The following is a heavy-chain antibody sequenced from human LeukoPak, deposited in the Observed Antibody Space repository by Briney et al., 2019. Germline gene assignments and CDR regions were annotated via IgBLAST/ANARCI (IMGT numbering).Heavy chain of an antibody. CDR1: GFTFSSYG. D-gene: IGHD3-22*01. CDR3: ARVSRITMIVVVN. CDR2: INWNGGST. J-gene: IGHJ4*02. Sequence: GGSLRLSCAASGFTFSSYGMSWVRQAPGKGLEWVSGINWNGGSTGYADSVKGRFTISRDNAKNSLYLQMNSLRAEDTAVYYCARVSRITMIVVVNWGQGTLVTVSS. V-gene: IGHV3-20*04.